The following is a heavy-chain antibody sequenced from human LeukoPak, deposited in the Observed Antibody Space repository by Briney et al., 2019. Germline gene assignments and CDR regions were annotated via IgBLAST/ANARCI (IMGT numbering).Heavy chain of an antibody. CDR2: ISYDGSDK. Sequence: GGSLRLSCAASGFTFSSYAMYWVRQAPGKGLEWVAVISYDGSDKFYANSVKGRFTISRDNSKNTLYLQMGSLRAEDMAVYYCARGGRSTGTTLYYFDYWGQGTLVTVSS. V-gene: IGHV3-30*14. D-gene: IGHD1-1*01. J-gene: IGHJ4*02. CDR3: ARGGRSTGTTLYYFDY. CDR1: GFTFSSYA.